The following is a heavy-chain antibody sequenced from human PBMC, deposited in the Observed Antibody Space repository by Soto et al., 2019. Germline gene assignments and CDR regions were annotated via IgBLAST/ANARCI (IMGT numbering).Heavy chain of an antibody. CDR2: FCAYDGNT. CDR1: GYALTSYG. Sequence: ASVKVSCKASGYALTSYGISWVRQAPVQVLEWMGWFCAYDGNTNYAQKLQGRVTMTTATSTSTAYMELRSLRSDDTAVYCCAIVARITIFGVVIPLDYYGMDVWGQGTTANVSS. D-gene: IGHD3-3*01. J-gene: IGHJ6*02. CDR3: AIVARITIFGVVIPLDYYGMDV. V-gene: IGHV1-18*04.